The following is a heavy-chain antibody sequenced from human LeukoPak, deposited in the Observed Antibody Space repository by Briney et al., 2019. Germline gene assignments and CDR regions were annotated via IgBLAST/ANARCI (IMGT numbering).Heavy chain of an antibody. CDR3: TGGFGHNWSPFEN. CDR2: INGDGSDI. D-gene: IGHD1-1*01. Sequence: PGGSLRLSCAVSGLTFKNYWMHWVRQAPGKGLVWVSRINGDGSDISYADSVKGRFTISRDNAKNTLSLQMNSLTDADTALYYCTGGFGHNWSPFENWGQGTLVTVSS. J-gene: IGHJ4*02. CDR1: GLTFKNYW. V-gene: IGHV3-74*01.